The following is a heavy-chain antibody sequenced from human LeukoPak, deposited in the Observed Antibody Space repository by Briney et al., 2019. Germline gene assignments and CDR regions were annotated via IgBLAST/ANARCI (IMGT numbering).Heavy chain of an antibody. J-gene: IGHJ6*02. D-gene: IGHD3-9*01. CDR1: GGSISSSNW. CDR3: ARVKGDILTGYYRYYYYGMDV. V-gene: IGHV4-4*02. Sequence: SETLSLTCAVSGGSISSSNWWSWVRQPPGKGQEWIGEIYHSGSTNYNPSLKSRVTISVDKSKNQFSLKLSSVTAADTAVYYCARVKGDILTGYYRYYYYGMDVWGQGTTVTVSS. CDR2: IYHSGST.